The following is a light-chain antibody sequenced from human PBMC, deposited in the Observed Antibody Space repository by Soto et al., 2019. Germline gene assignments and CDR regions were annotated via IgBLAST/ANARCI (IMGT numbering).Light chain of an antibody. J-gene: IGKJ3*01. CDR2: AAS. CDR1: QGISSY. Sequence: AIRMTQSPSSLSASTGDRVTITCRASQGISSYLAWYQQKPGKAPKLLIYAASTLQSGVPSRFSGSGSGTDFTLTISCLQSEDFATYYCQQYYSYPGTFGHGTNVDIK. V-gene: IGKV1-8*01. CDR3: QQYYSYPGT.